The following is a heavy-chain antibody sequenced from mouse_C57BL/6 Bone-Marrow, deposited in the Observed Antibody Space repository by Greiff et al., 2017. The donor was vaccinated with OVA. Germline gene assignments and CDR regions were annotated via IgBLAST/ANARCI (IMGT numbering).Heavy chain of an antibody. V-gene: IGHV1-69*01. CDR2: IDPSDSYT. J-gene: IGHJ1*03. CDR1: GYTFTSYW. Sequence: QVQLKQPGAELVMPGASVKLSCKASGYTFTSYWMHWVKQRPGQGLEWIGEIDPSDSYTNYNQKFKGKSTLTVDKSSSTAYMQLSSLTSEDSAVYYCARGITTVVAEDYWYFDVWGTGTTVTVSS. CDR3: ARGITTVVAEDYWYFDV. D-gene: IGHD1-1*01.